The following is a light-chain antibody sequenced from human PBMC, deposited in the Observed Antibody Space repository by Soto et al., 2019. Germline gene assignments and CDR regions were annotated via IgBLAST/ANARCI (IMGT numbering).Light chain of an antibody. J-gene: IGKJ1*01. CDR2: SAS. CDR3: QQSFRTHA. Sequence: DFQMTQSPSCLSTSIGDGFTVTFRASQRINISLHWDRQKPVKAPELLIYSASNLQSGGPARFSGSVSGTDFTLTISGLQSEDFATYFGQQSFRTHAVGQGTQLDIK. CDR1: QRINIS. V-gene: IGKV1-39*01.